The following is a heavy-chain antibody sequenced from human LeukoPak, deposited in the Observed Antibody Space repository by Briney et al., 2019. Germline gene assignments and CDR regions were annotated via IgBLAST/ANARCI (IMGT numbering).Heavy chain of an antibody. CDR2: IYYSGST. Sequence: ASETLSLTCTVSGGSISSSSYYWGWIRQPPGKGLEWIGSIYYSGSTYYNPSLKSRVTISVDTSKNQFSLKLSSVTAADTAVYYCARLNWQWLFDYWGQGTLVTVSS. CDR1: GGSISSSSYY. V-gene: IGHV4-39*01. D-gene: IGHD6-19*01. J-gene: IGHJ4*02. CDR3: ARLNWQWLFDY.